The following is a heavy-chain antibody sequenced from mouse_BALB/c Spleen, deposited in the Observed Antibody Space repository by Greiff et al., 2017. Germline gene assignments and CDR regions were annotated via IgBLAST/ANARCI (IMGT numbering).Heavy chain of an antibody. CDR1: GYSFTGYY. D-gene: IGHD1-2*01. J-gene: IGHJ2*01. CDR3: AREVHYYGYGFDY. CDR2: VNPNNGGT. Sequence: VQLQQSGPELVKPGASVKISCKASGYSFTGYYMHWVKQSHGKSLEWIGRVNPNNGGTSYNQKFKGKAILTVDKSSSTAYMELRSLTSEDSAVYYCAREVHYYGYGFDYWGQGTTLTVSS. V-gene: IGHV1-26*01.